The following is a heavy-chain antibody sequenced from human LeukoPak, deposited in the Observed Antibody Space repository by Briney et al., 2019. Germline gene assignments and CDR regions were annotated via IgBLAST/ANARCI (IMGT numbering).Heavy chain of an antibody. V-gene: IGHV3-74*01. J-gene: IGHJ4*02. D-gene: IGHD6-19*01. CDR3: ARVFKGEQWLVLGGLYYFDY. CDR2: INSDGSST. Sequence: GGSLRLSCAASGFTFSSYWMHWVRQAPGKGLVWVSRINSDGSSTSYADSVKGRFTISRDNAKNTLYLQMNSLRAEDTAVYYCARVFKGEQWLVLGGLYYFDYWGQGTLVTVSS. CDR1: GFTFSSYW.